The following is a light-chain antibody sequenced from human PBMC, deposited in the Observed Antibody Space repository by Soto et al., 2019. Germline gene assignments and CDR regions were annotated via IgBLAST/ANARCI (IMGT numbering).Light chain of an antibody. CDR3: QKYVSTPWK. CDR2: GAS. Sequence: VMTHSPSTLSVSPVEGATLSCRASQFISSNLVWYQQKAGQAPRLLIYGASSRATGIPDRFSGSGSGTVFTLTISRLEPEDFAIYHCQKYVSTPWKFGQGTKVDIK. CDR1: QFISSN. V-gene: IGKV3-20*01. J-gene: IGKJ1*01.